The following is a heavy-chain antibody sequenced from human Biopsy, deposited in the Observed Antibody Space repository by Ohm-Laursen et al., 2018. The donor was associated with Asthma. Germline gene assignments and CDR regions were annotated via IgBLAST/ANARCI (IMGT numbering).Heavy chain of an antibody. CDR2: IVFASGAT. CDR3: AAGRTSLQGESLI. J-gene: IGHJ4*01. Sequence: SVKISCNVSGVALSGYTFEWVRQARGLGLEWIAWIVFASGATNYAQNFQDRLTVTRDMSAGSVSMELRGLSSTDTAVYYCAAGRTSLQGESLIWGQGTLVSVSS. D-gene: IGHD2/OR15-2a*01. V-gene: IGHV1-58*01. CDR1: GVALSGYT.